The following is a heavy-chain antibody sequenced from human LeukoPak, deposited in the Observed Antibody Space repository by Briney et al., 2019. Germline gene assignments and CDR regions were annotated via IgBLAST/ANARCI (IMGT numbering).Heavy chain of an antibody. CDR1: GGSISSYY. D-gene: IGHD6-13*01. CDR2: IYYSGST. J-gene: IGHJ5*02. Sequence: SETLSLTCTVSGGSISSYYWSWIRQPPGKGLEWIGYIYYSGSTNYNPSLESRVTISVDTSKNQFSLKLSSVTAADTAVYYCARGGSSWYSIEWVEWFDPWGQGTLVTVSS. CDR3: ARGGSSWYSIEWVEWFDP. V-gene: IGHV4-59*01.